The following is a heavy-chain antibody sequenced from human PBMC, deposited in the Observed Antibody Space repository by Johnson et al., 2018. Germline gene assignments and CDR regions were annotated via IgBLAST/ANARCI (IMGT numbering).Heavy chain of an antibody. D-gene: IGHD2-21*02. V-gene: IGHV3-30*18. Sequence: QVQLVESGGGVVQSGRSLRLSCAASGFTFNSYTMHWVRQAPGKGLEWVAVISYDGNEKFYADSVKGRFTISRNKSTNTLYLQMNSLIPEDTAVYYCAKEVHQWRLYHYGLDVWGQGTTVAVSS. CDR1: GFTFNSYT. CDR3: AKEVHQWRLYHYGLDV. CDR2: ISYDGNEK. J-gene: IGHJ6*02.